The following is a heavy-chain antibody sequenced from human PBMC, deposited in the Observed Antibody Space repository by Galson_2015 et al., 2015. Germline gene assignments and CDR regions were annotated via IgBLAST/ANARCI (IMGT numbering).Heavy chain of an antibody. V-gene: IGHV3-7*01. J-gene: IGHJ6*02. CDR1: GFTFSSYW. Sequence: SLRLSCAASGFTFSSYWMSWVRQAPGKGLEWVANIKQDGSEKYYVDSVKGRFTISRDNAKNTLYLQMNSLRAEDTAVYYCARKLRGWESPTDHYYYGMDVWGQGTTVTVSS. D-gene: IGHD3-3*01. CDR3: ARKLRGWESPTDHYYYGMDV. CDR2: IKQDGSEK.